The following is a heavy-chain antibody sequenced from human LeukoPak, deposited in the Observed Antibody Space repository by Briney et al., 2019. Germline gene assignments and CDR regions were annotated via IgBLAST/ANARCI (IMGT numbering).Heavy chain of an antibody. V-gene: IGHV3-7*03. CDR1: GFTFSSYW. CDR3: AKDSSSSDAFDI. CDR2: IHQDGSEK. Sequence: GGSLRLSCAASGFTFSSYWMTWVRQAPGKGLEWVANIHQDGSEKYYVDSVKGRFTISRDNAKNSLYLQMNSLRAEDTAVYYCAKDSSSSDAFDIWGQGTMVTVSS. D-gene: IGHD6-6*01. J-gene: IGHJ3*02.